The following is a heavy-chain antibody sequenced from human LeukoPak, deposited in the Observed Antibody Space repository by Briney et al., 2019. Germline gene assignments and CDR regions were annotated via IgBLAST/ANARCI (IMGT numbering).Heavy chain of an antibody. CDR1: GFTFSSYG. D-gene: IGHD3-10*01. CDR3: ASIYGSGSYYYYGMDV. CDR2: ISCDGSNK. V-gene: IGHV3-30*03. Sequence: GGSLRLSCAASGFTFSSYGMHWVRQAPGKGLEWVAVISCDGSNKYYADSVKGRFTISRDNSKNTLYLQMNSLRAEDTAVYYCASIYGSGSYYYYGMDVWGQGTTVTVSS. J-gene: IGHJ6*02.